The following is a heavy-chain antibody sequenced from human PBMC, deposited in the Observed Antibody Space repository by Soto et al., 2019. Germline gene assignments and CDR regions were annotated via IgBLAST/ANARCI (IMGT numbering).Heavy chain of an antibody. CDR1: GFTFSSYE. D-gene: IGHD3-3*01. CDR2: ISDSGGTV. CDR3: ARDLLHYDFWSGYSAYFYYGMDV. V-gene: IGHV3-48*03. J-gene: IGHJ6*02. Sequence: LRLSCAASGFTFSSYEMNWVRQAPGQGLEWVSYISDSGGTVYYADSVKGRFTVSRDNAQNSVYLQMNSLRTEDTAVYYCARDLLHYDFWSGYSAYFYYGMDVWGPGTTVTVSS.